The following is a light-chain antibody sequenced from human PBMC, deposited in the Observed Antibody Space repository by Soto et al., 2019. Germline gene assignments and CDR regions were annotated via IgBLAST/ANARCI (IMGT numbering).Light chain of an antibody. J-gene: IGLJ1*01. Sequence: QSVLTQPPSASGTPGQRVTISCSGSSSNIGSDYVYWYQQFPGTAPKLLIYRNNQRPSGVPDRFSGSKSGTSASLAISGLRSADEADYYCAAWDDSLSGYVFGTGTKLTVL. V-gene: IGLV1-47*01. CDR3: AAWDDSLSGYV. CDR2: RNN. CDR1: SSNIGSDY.